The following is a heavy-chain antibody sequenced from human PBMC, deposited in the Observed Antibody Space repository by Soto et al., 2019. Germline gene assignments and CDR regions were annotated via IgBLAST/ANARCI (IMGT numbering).Heavy chain of an antibody. CDR2: IYYSGST. J-gene: IGHJ6*02. D-gene: IGHD1-7*01. CDR3: ARERTTRYYYYGMDV. Sequence: QVQLQESGPGLVKPSETLSLTCTVSGGSISSYYWSWIRQPPGKGLEWIGYIYYSGSTNYNPSLKSRVTISVDTSKNQFSLKLSSVTAADTAVYYCARERTTRYYYYGMDVWGQGTTVTVSS. V-gene: IGHV4-59*01. CDR1: GGSISSYY.